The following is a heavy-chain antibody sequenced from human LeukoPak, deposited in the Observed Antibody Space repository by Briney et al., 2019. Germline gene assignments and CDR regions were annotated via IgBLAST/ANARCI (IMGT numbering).Heavy chain of an antibody. D-gene: IGHD3-3*01. Sequence: GGSLSLSCAASGFTFSNAWMSWVRQAPGKGLEWVGRIKSKTDGGTTDYAAPVKGRFTISRDDSKNTLYLQMNSLKTEDTAVYYCTTPNYDFWSGYYSDYWGQGTLVTVSS. CDR3: TTPNYDFWSGYYSDY. J-gene: IGHJ4*02. V-gene: IGHV3-15*01. CDR1: GFTFSNAW. CDR2: IKSKTDGGTT.